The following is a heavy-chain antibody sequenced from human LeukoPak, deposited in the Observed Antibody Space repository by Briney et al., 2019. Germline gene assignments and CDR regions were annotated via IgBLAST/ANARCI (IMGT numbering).Heavy chain of an antibody. CDR3: ARVSGTSGPPTGFDP. J-gene: IGHJ5*02. D-gene: IGHD2-2*01. CDR1: GFTFSSYG. V-gene: IGHV3-21*01. Sequence: GGSLRLSCEASGFTFSSYGMSWVRQAPGKGLEWVSAISGGGGGTYYADSVKGRFTISRDNAKNSLYLQMNSLRAEDTAVYYCARVSGTSGPPTGFDPWGQGTLVTVSS. CDR2: ISGGGGGT.